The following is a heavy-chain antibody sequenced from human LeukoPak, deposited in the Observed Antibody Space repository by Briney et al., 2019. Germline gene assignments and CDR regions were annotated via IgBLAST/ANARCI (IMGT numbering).Heavy chain of an antibody. CDR1: GGSISSYY. CDR2: ISNSGST. CDR3: VRLQPNTGEWAFDI. J-gene: IGHJ3*02. Sequence: PSETLSLTCTVSGGSISSYYWSWIRQPPGEGLEWIGYISNSGSTNCNPSLKSRVTISVDTSKNQLSLKLSSVTAADTAVYHCVRLQPNTGEWAFDIWGQGTMVSVSS. D-gene: IGHD1-1*01. V-gene: IGHV4-59*01.